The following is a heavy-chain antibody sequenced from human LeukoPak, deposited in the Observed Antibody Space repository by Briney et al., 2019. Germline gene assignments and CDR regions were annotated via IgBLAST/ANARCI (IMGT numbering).Heavy chain of an antibody. CDR3: ARGFYDFWSGYYIDY. Sequence: SETLPLTCTVSGGSISSYYWSWIRQPPGKGLEWIGYIYYSGSTNYNPSLKSRVTLSVDTSKNQFSLKLSSVTAADTAVYYCARGFYDFWSGYYIDYWGQGTLVTVSS. J-gene: IGHJ4*02. CDR2: IYYSGST. V-gene: IGHV4-59*08. CDR1: GGSISSYY. D-gene: IGHD3-3*01.